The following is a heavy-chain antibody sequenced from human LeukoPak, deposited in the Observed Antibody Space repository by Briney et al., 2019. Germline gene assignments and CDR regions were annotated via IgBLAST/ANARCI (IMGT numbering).Heavy chain of an antibody. Sequence: SETLSLTCTVSGDSISNGNYYWTWIRQPAGKGLEWIGRIYNSGSTNYNPSLESRVTISGDTSKNQFSLRLSSVTAADTAVYYCARASYSYDISGWVPFDYWGQGTLVTVSS. CDR1: GDSISNGNYY. CDR2: IYNSGST. J-gene: IGHJ4*02. D-gene: IGHD3-22*01. V-gene: IGHV4-61*02. CDR3: ARASYSYDISGWVPFDY.